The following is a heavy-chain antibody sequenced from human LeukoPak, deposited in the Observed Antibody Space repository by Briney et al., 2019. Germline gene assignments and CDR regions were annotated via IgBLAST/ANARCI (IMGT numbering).Heavy chain of an antibody. Sequence: ASVKVSCKVSGYTLTELSMHWVRQAPGEGLEWMGGFDPEDGETIYAQKFQGRVTMTEDTSTDTAYMELSSLRSEDTAVYYCASMYSGSYDWFDPWGQGTLVTVSS. CDR3: ASMYSGSYDWFDP. D-gene: IGHD1-26*01. V-gene: IGHV1-24*01. J-gene: IGHJ5*02. CDR2: FDPEDGET. CDR1: GYTLTELS.